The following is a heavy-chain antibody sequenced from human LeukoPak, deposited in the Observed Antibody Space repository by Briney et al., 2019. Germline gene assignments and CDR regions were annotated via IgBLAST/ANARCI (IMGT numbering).Heavy chain of an antibody. J-gene: IGHJ4*02. CDR2: FDPEDGET. D-gene: IGHD6-19*01. CDR3: ATEQPVAGTGGDAFDY. V-gene: IGHV1-24*01. Sequence: GASVKVSCKVSGYTLTELSMHWVRQAPGKGLEWMGGFDPEDGETIYAQKFQGRVTMTEDTSTDTAYMELSNLRSEDTAVYYCATEQPVAGTGGDAFDYWDQGTLVTVSS. CDR1: GYTLTELS.